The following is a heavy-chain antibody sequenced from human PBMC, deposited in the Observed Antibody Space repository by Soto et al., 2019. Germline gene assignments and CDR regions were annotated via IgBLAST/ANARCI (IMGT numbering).Heavy chain of an antibody. D-gene: IGHD2-15*01. Sequence: PGGSLRLSCEVSGPTFSREEMNWVRQAPGKGLEWVAYIQDRGSPIYYGESVKGRFTISRDNAKNTLYLQMSSLTAEDTAVYYCARGYHHGSHFGHWGQGVLVTVSS. CDR3: ARGYHHGSHFGH. V-gene: IGHV3-48*03. CDR2: IQDRGSPI. J-gene: IGHJ4*02. CDR1: GPTFSREE.